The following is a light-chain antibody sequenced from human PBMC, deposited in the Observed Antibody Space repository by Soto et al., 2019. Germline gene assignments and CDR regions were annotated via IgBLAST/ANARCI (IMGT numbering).Light chain of an antibody. Sequence: QAVVTQSSSASASLGSSVKLTCTLSSGHNTYTIAWHQQQPGKAPRYLMKLERSGSYDKGSGVPDRFSGSSSGADRYLTISNLQSEDEADYYCETLDSNTHTVFGGGTQLTVL. J-gene: IGLJ7*01. CDR3: ETLDSNTHTV. CDR2: LERSGSY. CDR1: SGHNTYT. V-gene: IGLV4-60*03.